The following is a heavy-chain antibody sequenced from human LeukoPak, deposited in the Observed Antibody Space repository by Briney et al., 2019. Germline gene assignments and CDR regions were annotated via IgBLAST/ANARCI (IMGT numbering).Heavy chain of an antibody. CDR3: ARDLYGSYYGDNWFDP. Sequence: ETLSLTCAVYGGSFSGYYWSWIRQPPGKGLEWIGEINHSGSTNYNPSLKSRVTISVDTSKNQFSLKLSSVTAADTAVYYCARDLYGSYYGDNWFDPWGQGTLVTVSS. D-gene: IGHD1-26*01. CDR2: INHSGST. CDR1: GGSFSGYY. V-gene: IGHV4-34*01. J-gene: IGHJ5*02.